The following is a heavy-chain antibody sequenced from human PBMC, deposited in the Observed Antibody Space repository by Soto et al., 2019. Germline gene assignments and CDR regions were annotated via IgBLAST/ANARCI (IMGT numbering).Heavy chain of an antibody. D-gene: IGHD3-16*01. J-gene: IGHJ6*02. V-gene: IGHV1-8*01. Sequence: ASVKVSCKASGYTFSDFDINCLRQASGQGPEWMGWINAKSGDTFFAQRFQGKFNMTWDTSLSTAYMEVGSLTSDDTAIYYCARGNPFNYAGFDVWGQGTTVTVSS. CDR2: INAKSGDT. CDR1: GYTFSDFD. CDR3: ARGNPFNYAGFDV.